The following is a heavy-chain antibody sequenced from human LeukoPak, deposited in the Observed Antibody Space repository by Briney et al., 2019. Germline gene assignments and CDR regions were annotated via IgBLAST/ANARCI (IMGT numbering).Heavy chain of an antibody. J-gene: IGHJ6*02. CDR1: GYIFTSYW. CDR2: IYPGDSDT. CDR3: ARRTTAYYYGMDV. D-gene: IGHD4-17*01. V-gene: IGHV5-51*01. Sequence: PGESLKISCQVSGYIFTSYWIGWVRQMPGKGLEWMGIIYPGDSDTRYSPSFQGQVTISADKSISTAYLQWSSLKASDTAMYYCARRTTAYYYGMDVWGQGTTVTVSS.